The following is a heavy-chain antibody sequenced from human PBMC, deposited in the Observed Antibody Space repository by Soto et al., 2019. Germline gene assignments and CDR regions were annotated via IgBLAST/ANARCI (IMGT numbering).Heavy chain of an antibody. V-gene: IGHV1-69*06. D-gene: IGHD3-3*01. CDR1: GGTFSSYA. CDR3: ARAPGKYDFWSPYGMDV. CDR2: IIPLSGTA. Sequence: GASVKVSCKASGGTFSSYAINWVRQAPRQGLEWMGGIIPLSGTANYAQKFQGRVTITADKSTSTAYMELSSPRSEDTAVYYCARAPGKYDFWSPYGMDVWGQGTTVTVSS. J-gene: IGHJ6*02.